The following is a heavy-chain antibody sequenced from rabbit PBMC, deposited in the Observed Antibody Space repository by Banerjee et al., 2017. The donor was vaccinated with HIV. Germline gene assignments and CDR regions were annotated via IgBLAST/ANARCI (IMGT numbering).Heavy chain of an antibody. J-gene: IGHJ4*01. D-gene: IGHD8-1*01. CDR3: ARGAGSSYYNRLYYFDL. V-gene: IGHV1S40*01. CDR1: GFSFSGNG. Sequence: QSLEESGGDLVKPEGSLTLTCKASGFSFSGNGVCWVRQAPGKGLEWIGCISIGSGSAYYASWAKGRFTISKTSSTTVTLQMTSLTAADTATYFCARGAGSSYYNRLYYFDLWGQGTLVTVS. CDR2: ISIGSGSA.